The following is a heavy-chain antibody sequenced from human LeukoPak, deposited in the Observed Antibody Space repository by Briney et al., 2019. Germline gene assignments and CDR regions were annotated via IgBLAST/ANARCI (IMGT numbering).Heavy chain of an antibody. V-gene: IGHV3-7*01. CDR3: ARGVRGVIIDY. J-gene: IGHJ4*02. CDR1: GFTFSSYW. Sequence: GGSLRLSCAASGFTFSSYWMSWVRQAPGKGLEWVANIRHDGSEKYYVDSVKGRFTISRDNAKNSLYLQMNSPRAEDTAVYYCARGVRGVIIDYWGQGTLVTVSS. D-gene: IGHD3-10*02. CDR2: IRHDGSEK.